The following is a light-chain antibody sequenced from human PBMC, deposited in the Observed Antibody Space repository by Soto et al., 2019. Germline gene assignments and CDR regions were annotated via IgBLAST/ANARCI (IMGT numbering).Light chain of an antibody. CDR3: SSCETTNTYG. CDR2: EVS. V-gene: IGLV2-14*01. CDR1: SSDVGGYNY. Sequence: QSALTQPASVSGSPGQSITISCTGTSSDVGGYNYVSCYQQHPGKAPKLMIYEVSNRPSGVSNRFPGSKSGNTSSLTVSVLHAENEDGYYWSSCETTNTYGFGIGSK. J-gene: IGLJ1*01.